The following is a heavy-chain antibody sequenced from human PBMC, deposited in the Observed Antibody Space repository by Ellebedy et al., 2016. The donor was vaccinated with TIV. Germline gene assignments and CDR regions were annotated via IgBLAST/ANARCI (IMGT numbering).Heavy chain of an antibody. J-gene: IGHJ4*02. Sequence: AASVKVSCKASGYTFTSYFMHWVRQAPGQGLEWMGIINPSVGSTTYAQKLQGRVTMTRDTSTRTVYMELSSLRSEDTAVYYGARARSSGWLHTPDYWGQGTLVTVSS. CDR1: GYTFTSYF. D-gene: IGHD6-19*01. CDR3: ARARSSGWLHTPDY. V-gene: IGHV1-46*04. CDR2: INPSVGST.